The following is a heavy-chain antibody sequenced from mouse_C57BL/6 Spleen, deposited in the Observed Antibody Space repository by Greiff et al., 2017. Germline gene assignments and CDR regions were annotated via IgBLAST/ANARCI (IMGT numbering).Heavy chain of an antibody. J-gene: IGHJ3*01. D-gene: IGHD1-1*01. V-gene: IGHV1-72*01. CDR3: ARTHITTVVATDLFAY. Sequence: QVQLQQPGAELVKPGASVKLSCKASGYTFTSYWMHWVKQRPGRGLEWIGRIDPNSGGTKYNEKFKSKATLTVDKPSSTAYMQLSSLTSEDSAVYYCARTHITTVVATDLFAYWGQGTLVTVSA. CDR1: GYTFTSYW. CDR2: IDPNSGGT.